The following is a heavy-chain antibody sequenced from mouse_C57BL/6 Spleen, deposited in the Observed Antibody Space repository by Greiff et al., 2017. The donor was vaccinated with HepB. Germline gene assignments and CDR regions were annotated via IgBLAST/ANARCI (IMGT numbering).Heavy chain of an antibody. CDR1: GYSITSGYY. J-gene: IGHJ2*01. D-gene: IGHD1-1*01. CDR2: ISYDGSN. Sequence: EVKLQESGPGLVKPSQSLSLTCSVPGYSITSGYYWNWIRQFPGNKLEWMGYISYDGSNNYNPSLKNRISITRDTSKNQFFLKLNSVTTEDTATYYCARLRSYFDYWGQGTTLTVSS. CDR3: ARLRSYFDY. V-gene: IGHV3-6*01.